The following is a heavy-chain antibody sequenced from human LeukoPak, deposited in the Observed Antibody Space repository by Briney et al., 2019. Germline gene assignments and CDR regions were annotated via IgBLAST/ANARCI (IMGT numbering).Heavy chain of an antibody. D-gene: IGHD6-13*01. CDR1: GGSISSSSYY. CDR2: IYYSGST. V-gene: IGHV4-39*01. J-gene: IGHJ5*02. Sequence: ASETLSLTCTVSGGSISSSSYYWGWIRQSPGKGLEWIGSIYYSGSTYYNPSLKSRVTISVDTSKNQFSLKLSSVTAADTAVYYCARCFVAAAGTNWFDPWGQGTLVTVSS. CDR3: ARCFVAAAGTNWFDP.